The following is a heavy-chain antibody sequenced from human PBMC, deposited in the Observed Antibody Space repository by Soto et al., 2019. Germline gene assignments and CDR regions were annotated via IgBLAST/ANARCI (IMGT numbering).Heavy chain of an antibody. D-gene: IGHD6-13*01. V-gene: IGHV1-18*01. CDR3: ARTLGNKYSSSWYYFDY. CDR1: GYTFTSYG. J-gene: IGHJ4*02. CDR2: ISAYNGNT. Sequence: ASVKVSCKASGYTFTSYGISWVRKAPGQGIEWMGWISAYNGNTNYAQKLQGRVTMTTDTSTSTAYMELRSLRSDDTAVYYCARTLGNKYSSSWYYFDYWGQGTLVTVSS.